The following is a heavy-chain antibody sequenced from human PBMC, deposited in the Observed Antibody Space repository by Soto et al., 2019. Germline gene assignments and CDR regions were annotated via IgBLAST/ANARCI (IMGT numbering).Heavy chain of an antibody. CDR3: AKGAWLDY. V-gene: IGHV3-23*01. CDR1: GFTFTTFD. J-gene: IGHJ4*02. D-gene: IGHD5-12*01. CDR2: VRGRDGST. Sequence: EVQLLESGGGLVQPGASLRLSCAASGFTFTTFDMSWARQAPGKGLEWVSVVRGRDGSTSYADSLKGRFTISKDSSKNTLYRQMNSLRAEDTALYYCAKGAWLDYRGRGTLVTVSS.